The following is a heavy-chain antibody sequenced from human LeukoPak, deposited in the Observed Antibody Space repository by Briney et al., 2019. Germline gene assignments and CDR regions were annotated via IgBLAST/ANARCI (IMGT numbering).Heavy chain of an antibody. Sequence: GASVKVSCKASGYSFTAFYIHWVRQAPGQGLEWMGWIHPRSGDTNYAYKFQGRVTMHRDTSISTAYMDLGSLGSDATAVYYCARDGEYGTGSYYRGCFDYWGQGILVTVSS. CDR1: GYSFTAFY. CDR3: ARDGEYGTGSYYRGCFDY. CDR2: IHPRSGDT. D-gene: IGHD3-10*01. J-gene: IGHJ4*02. V-gene: IGHV1-2*02.